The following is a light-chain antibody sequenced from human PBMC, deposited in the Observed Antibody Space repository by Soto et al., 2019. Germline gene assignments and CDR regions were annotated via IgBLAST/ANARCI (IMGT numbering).Light chain of an antibody. Sequence: ETVMTQSPATLSVSPGERATLSCRASQSVSSNLAWYQQKPGQSPRLLIFGASSRATGIPDRFSGSGSGTEFTLIISRLEPEDFAVYYCQQYGSSPKTFGQGTKVDIK. CDR3: QQYGSSPKT. V-gene: IGKV3-20*01. J-gene: IGKJ1*01. CDR2: GAS. CDR1: QSVSSN.